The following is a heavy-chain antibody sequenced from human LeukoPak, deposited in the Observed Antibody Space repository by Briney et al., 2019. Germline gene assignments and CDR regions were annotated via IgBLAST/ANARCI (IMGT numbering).Heavy chain of an antibody. CDR1: GYTFAGYY. V-gene: IGHV1-2*02. CDR2: VNTASGGT. Sequence: ASVKVSCRTSGYTFAGYYIHWVRQAPGQGLEYMGWVNTASGGTNYAQKFQGRVTMTRDTSISTAYMELNTLRSDDTAVYYCTRPYYSDIIPYKDHWGQGTLVTVSS. CDR3: TRPYYSDIIPYKDH. D-gene: IGHD3-22*01. J-gene: IGHJ4*02.